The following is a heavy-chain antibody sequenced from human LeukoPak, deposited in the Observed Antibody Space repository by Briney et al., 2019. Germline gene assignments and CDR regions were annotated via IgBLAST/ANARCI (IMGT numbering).Heavy chain of an antibody. CDR1: GFTFSSYW. CDR2: INSDGSST. D-gene: IGHD3-16*01. Sequence: GGSLRLSCAASGFTFSSYWMHWVRQAPGKGLVWVSRINSDGSSTSYADSVKGRFTISRDNAKNTLYLQMNSLRAEDTAVYYCARWDVLGALRYWGQGTLVTVSS. V-gene: IGHV3-74*01. CDR3: ARWDVLGALRY. J-gene: IGHJ4*02.